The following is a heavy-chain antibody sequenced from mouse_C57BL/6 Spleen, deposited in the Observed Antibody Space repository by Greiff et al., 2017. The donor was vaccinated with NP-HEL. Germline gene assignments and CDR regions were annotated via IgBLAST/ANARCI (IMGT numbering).Heavy chain of an antibody. CDR1: GFTFSSYA. D-gene: IGHD2-4*01. V-gene: IGHV5-9-1*02. CDR3: TRDRRLGYAMDY. J-gene: IGHJ4*01. Sequence: EVKVEESGEGLVKPGGSLKLSCAASGFTFSSYAMSWVRQTPEKRLEWVAYISSGGDYIYYADTVKGRFTISRDNARNTLYLQMSSLKSEDTAMYYCTRDRRLGYAMDYWGQGTSVTVSS. CDR2: ISSGGDYI.